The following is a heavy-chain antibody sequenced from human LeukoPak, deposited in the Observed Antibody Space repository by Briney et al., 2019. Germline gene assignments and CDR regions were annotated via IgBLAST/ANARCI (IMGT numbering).Heavy chain of an antibody. CDR2: IIPIFGTA. V-gene: IGHV1-69*05. Sequence: SVKVSCKASGGTFSSYAISWVRQAPGQGLERMGRIIPIFGTANYAQKFQGRVTITTDESTSTAYMELSSLRSEDTAVYYCASTLLSTEYYYYYYMDVWGKGTTVTVSS. CDR1: GGTFSSYA. J-gene: IGHJ6*03. D-gene: IGHD3-10*01. CDR3: ASTLLSTEYYYYYYMDV.